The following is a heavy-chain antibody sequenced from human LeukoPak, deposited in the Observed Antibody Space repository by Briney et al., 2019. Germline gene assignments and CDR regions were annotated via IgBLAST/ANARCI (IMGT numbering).Heavy chain of an antibody. Sequence: SGGSLRLSCAASGFTVSSNYMSWVRQAPGKGLEWVSSISSSSSSIYYADSVKGRFTISRDNSKNTLYLQMNSLRAEDTAVYYCARDDDAGLYGSGSYSPPDYWGQGTLVTVSS. J-gene: IGHJ4*02. CDR2: ISSSSSSI. D-gene: IGHD3-10*01. CDR3: ARDDDAGLYGSGSYSPPDY. CDR1: GFTVSSNY. V-gene: IGHV3-21*01.